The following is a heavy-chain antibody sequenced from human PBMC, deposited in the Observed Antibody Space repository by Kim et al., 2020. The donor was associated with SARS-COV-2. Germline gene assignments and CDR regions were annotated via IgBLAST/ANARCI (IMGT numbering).Heavy chain of an antibody. V-gene: IGHV4-39*01. CDR3: ARRGSARGWFDP. J-gene: IGHJ5*02. CDR2: IYYSGST. CDR1: GGSISSSSYY. D-gene: IGHD6-6*01. Sequence: SETLSLTCTVSGGSISSSSYYWGWIRQPPGKGLEWIGSIYYSGSTYYNPSLKSRVTISVDTSKNQFSLKLSSVTAADTAVYYCARRGSARGWFDPWGQGTLVTVSS.